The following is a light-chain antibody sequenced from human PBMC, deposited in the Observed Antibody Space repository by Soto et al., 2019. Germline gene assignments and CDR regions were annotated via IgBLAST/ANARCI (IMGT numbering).Light chain of an antibody. CDR3: QQRSNWPIT. V-gene: IGKV3-11*01. Sequence: IGMTQSPATLSVSQGERDTISCRASQNIGVTLAWYQQKPGQAPRLLFYGASARATGTPARFSGSGSGTDFTLTISSLEPEDFAVYYCQQRSNWPITFGQGTRLEI. CDR2: GAS. J-gene: IGKJ5*01. CDR1: QNIGVT.